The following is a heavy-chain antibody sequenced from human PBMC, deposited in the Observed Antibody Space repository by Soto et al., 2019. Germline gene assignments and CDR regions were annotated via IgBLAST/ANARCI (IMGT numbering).Heavy chain of an antibody. V-gene: IGHV3-7*05. Sequence: PGGSLRLSCEASGFSLSNYWMKWVRQAPGKGLEWVANIKEDGSEKYYVDSVKGRFTISRDNAKNAVYLQMNSLRAEDTAMYYCARGTPYCTTTSCSPSYYYGLEVWGQGTTVTVSS. CDR2: IKEDGSEK. CDR3: ARGTPYCTTTSCSPSYYYGLEV. J-gene: IGHJ6*02. CDR1: GFSLSNYW. D-gene: IGHD2-2*01.